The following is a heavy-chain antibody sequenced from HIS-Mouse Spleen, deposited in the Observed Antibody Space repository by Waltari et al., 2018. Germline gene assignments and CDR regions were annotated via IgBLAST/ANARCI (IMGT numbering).Heavy chain of an antibody. D-gene: IGHD6-13*01. V-gene: IGHV3-30*04. CDR3: ARDQYGSSSWYYYYYGMDV. CDR1: GFTFSSYA. J-gene: IGHJ6*02. CDR2: ITYDGSNK. Sequence: QVQLVESGGGVVQPGRSLRLSCAASGFTFSSYAMHWVRQAPGKGLEWVAVITYDGSNKYYADSVKGRFTISRDNSKNTLYLQMNSLRAEDTAVYYCARDQYGSSSWYYYYYGMDVWGQGTTVTVSS.